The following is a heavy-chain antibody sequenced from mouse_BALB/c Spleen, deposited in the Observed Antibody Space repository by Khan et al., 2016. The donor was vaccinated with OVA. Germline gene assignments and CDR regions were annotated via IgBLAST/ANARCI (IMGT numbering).Heavy chain of an antibody. CDR1: GYTFTSYT. D-gene: IGHD2-14*01. J-gene: IGHJ1*01. V-gene: IGHV1-4*01. Sequence: QVQLKESGAELARPGASVKMSCKASGYTFTSYTMHWVKQRPGQGLEWIGYINPSNGYTNYNQNFKDKATLTADRSSSTAYMQLSSLATEDTAVEYCVRSGAYYRYDGYFDVWGAGTTVTVSS. CDR2: INPSNGYT. CDR3: VRSGAYYRYDGYFDV.